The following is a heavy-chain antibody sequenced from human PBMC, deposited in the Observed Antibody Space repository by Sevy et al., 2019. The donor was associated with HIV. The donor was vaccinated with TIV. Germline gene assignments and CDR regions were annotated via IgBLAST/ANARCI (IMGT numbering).Heavy chain of an antibody. CDR3: AIYCLTSTCYSSYEI. D-gene: IGHD2-2*01. V-gene: IGHV3-30*03. CDR2: ISSDGSNE. J-gene: IGHJ3*02. Sequence: GGSLRLSCAASGFTFRTYGMHWVRQAPGKGPEWVALISSDGSNEYYADSVRDRFTISRDNSKNTLFLQMNSLSPEDTAVYYCAIYCLTSTCYSSYEIWGQGTMLTVSS. CDR1: GFTFRTYG.